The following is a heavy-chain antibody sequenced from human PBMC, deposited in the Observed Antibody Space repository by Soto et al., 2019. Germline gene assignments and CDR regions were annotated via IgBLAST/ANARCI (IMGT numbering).Heavy chain of an antibody. CDR1: GGSFSGYD. CDR2: INHSGST. V-gene: IGHV4-34*01. J-gene: IGHJ5*02. D-gene: IGHD5-18*01. Sequence: QVQLQQWGAGLLKPSETLSLTCAVYGGSFSGYDWSWIRQPPGKGLEWIGEINHSGSTNYNPSLKSRVTISVDTSKNQFSLKLSSVTAADTAVYYCARTEIRDTALSPFAPWGQGTLVTVSS. CDR3: ARTEIRDTALSPFAP.